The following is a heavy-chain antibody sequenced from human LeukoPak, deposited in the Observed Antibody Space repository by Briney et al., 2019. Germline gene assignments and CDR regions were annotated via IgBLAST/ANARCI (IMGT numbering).Heavy chain of an antibody. J-gene: IGHJ6*03. D-gene: IGHD6-6*01. Sequence: PGGSLRLSCAASGFTFSTYAMHWVRQAPGKGLKWVAVISYDGRLEYYADSVKGRFTISRDNSKNTLYLQMNSLSTEDTAVYYCARGGSSFYYYYYLDVWGKGTTVTVSS. CDR1: GFTFSTYA. CDR2: ISYDGRLE. CDR3: ARGGSSFYYYYYLDV. V-gene: IGHV3-30*01.